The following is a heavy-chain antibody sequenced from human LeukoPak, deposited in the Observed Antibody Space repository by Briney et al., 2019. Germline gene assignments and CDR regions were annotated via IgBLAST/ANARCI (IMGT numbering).Heavy chain of an antibody. Sequence: SETLSLTCAVYGGSFSGHYWTWIRQPPGKGLEWIGETSQSGSTNYNPSLQSRVTISVDNSKNQFSLNLRSVTAADTAVYYCARNGNYDSNGYAFDFWGQGTLVTVSS. D-gene: IGHD3-22*01. J-gene: IGHJ4*02. CDR1: GGSFSGHY. CDR2: TSQSGST. V-gene: IGHV4-34*01. CDR3: ARNGNYDSNGYAFDF.